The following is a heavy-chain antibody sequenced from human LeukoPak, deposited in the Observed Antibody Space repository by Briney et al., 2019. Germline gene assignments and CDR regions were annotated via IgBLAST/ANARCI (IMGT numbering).Heavy chain of an antibody. CDR2: ISDYNGNT. J-gene: IGHJ6*03. V-gene: IGHV1-18*01. CDR1: GYTFTSYG. Sequence: ASVKVSCKASGYTFTSYGISWVRQAPGQGLEWMGWISDYNGNTNYAQKLQGRVTMTTDTSTSTAYMELRSLRSDDTAVYYCARGGSQLLKYYYYYMDVWGKGTTVTISS. CDR3: ARGGSQLLKYYYYYMDV. D-gene: IGHD2-2*01.